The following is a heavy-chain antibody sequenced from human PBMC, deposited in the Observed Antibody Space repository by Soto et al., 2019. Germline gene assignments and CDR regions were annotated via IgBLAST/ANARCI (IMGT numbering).Heavy chain of an antibody. CDR2: INSDGSST. Sequence: GGSLRLSCAASGFTFSSYWMHWVRQAPGKGLVWVSRINSDGSSTSYADSVKGRFTISRDNAKNTLYLQMNSLRAEDTAVYYCARDDVASPGRFLEWLLAFDIWGQGTMVTVSS. V-gene: IGHV3-74*01. D-gene: IGHD3-3*01. CDR3: ARDDVASPGRFLEWLLAFDI. CDR1: GFTFSSYW. J-gene: IGHJ3*02.